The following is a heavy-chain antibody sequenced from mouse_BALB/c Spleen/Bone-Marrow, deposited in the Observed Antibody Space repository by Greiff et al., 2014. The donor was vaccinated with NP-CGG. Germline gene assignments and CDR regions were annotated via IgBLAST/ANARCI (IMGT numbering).Heavy chain of an antibody. Sequence: VHVKQSGPELVKPGASVKMSCKASGYAFTSYVMHWVKQKPGQGLEWIGYINPYNDGSKYNEKFKDEATLTSDKSSSTTYMELSSLTSEDSAVYYCTREAASPLAYWGQGTLVTVSA. V-gene: IGHV1-14*01. CDR1: GYAFTSYV. D-gene: IGHD6-1*01. CDR3: TREAASPLAY. CDR2: INPYNDGS. J-gene: IGHJ3*01.